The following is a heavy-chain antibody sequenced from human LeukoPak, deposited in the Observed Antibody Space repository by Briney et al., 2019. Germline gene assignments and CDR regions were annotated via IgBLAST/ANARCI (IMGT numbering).Heavy chain of an antibody. Sequence: SQTLSLTCTVSGGSISSGSYYWSWIRQPAGKGLEWIGRIYTSGSTNYNPSLKSRVTISVNTSKNQFSLQLSSVTAADTAVYYCARQSIAVKAPFDYRGQGTLVTVSS. CDR2: IYTSGST. CDR1: GGSISSGSYY. J-gene: IGHJ4*02. D-gene: IGHD6-6*01. V-gene: IGHV4-61*02. CDR3: ARQSIAVKAPFDY.